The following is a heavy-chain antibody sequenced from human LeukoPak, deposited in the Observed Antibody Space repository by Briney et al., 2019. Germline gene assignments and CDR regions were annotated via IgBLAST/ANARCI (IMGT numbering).Heavy chain of an antibody. J-gene: IGHJ4*02. V-gene: IGHV3-33*06. Sequence: PGRSLRLSCAASGFTFSSYGMHWVRQAPGKGLEWVAVIWYDGSNKYYADSVKGRFTISRDNSKNTLYLQMNSLRAEDTAVYYCAKPAQQLVSPYSFDYWGQETLVTVSS. CDR1: GFTFSSYG. CDR3: AKPAQQLVSPYSFDY. D-gene: IGHD6-13*01. CDR2: IWYDGSNK.